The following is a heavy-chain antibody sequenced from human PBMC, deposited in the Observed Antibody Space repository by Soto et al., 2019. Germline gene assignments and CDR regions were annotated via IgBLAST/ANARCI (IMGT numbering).Heavy chain of an antibody. Sequence: QLQLQESGSGLVKPSQTLSLTCAVSGGSISSGGYSWSWIRQPPGKGLEWIGYIYHRGSTYYNPSLQSRVTISVDRSKNQFSLRRSSVTAADTAVYYCAGGIAARPLGYWGQGTLVTVSS. V-gene: IGHV4-30-2*01. D-gene: IGHD6-6*01. CDR1: GGSISSGGYS. J-gene: IGHJ4*02. CDR3: AGGIAARPLGY. CDR2: IYHRGST.